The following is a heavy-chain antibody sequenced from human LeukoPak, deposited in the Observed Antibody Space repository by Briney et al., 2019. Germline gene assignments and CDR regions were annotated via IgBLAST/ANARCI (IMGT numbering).Heavy chain of an antibody. D-gene: IGHD2-8*01. CDR3: ARENGTFDP. J-gene: IGHJ5*02. Sequence: GGSLRLSCTASGFTFSMYWMTWVRQAPGKGLERVANIEQHGNERNYVDSVKGRFTISRDNAKNSLYLQMNSLRAEDTAVYYCARENGTFDPWGQGTLVTVSS. CDR1: GFTFSMYW. V-gene: IGHV3-7*04. CDR2: IEQHGNER.